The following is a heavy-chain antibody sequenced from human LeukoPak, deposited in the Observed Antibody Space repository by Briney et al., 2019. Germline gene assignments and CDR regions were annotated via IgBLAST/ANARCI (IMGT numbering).Heavy chain of an antibody. J-gene: IGHJ4*02. CDR2: INAGNGNT. CDR1: GYTYTSYD. D-gene: IGHD3-10*01. Sequence: GASVKVCCKASGYTYTSYDMHWVSQAPGQGLEWMGWINAGNGNTKYSQKFQGRVTITRDTSASTAYMELSSLRSEDTAVYYCARGAYYYGSGSYYLYYWGQGTLVTVSS. V-gene: IGHV1-3*01. CDR3: ARGAYYYGSGSYYLYY.